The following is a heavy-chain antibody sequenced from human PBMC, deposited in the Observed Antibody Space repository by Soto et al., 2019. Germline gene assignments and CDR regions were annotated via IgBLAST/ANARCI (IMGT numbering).Heavy chain of an antibody. J-gene: IGHJ6*03. CDR3: ARAASYCSGGSCYIAYYYYYMDV. CDR1: GFTFSSYG. Sequence: GESLKISCAASGFTFSSYGMHWVRQAPGKGLEWVAVIWYDGSNKYYADSVKGRFTISRDNSKNTLYLQMNSLRAEDTAVYYCARAASYCSGGSCYIAYYYYYMDVWGKGTTVTVSS. CDR2: IWYDGSNK. V-gene: IGHV3-33*01. D-gene: IGHD2-15*01.